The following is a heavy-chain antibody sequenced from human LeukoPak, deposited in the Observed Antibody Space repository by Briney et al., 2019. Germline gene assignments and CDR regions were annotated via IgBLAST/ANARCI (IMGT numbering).Heavy chain of an antibody. CDR2: IYTSGST. J-gene: IGHJ6*03. Sequence: KSSETLSLTCAVYGGSFSGYDWSWIRQPPGKGLEWIGYIYTSGSTNYNPSLKSRVTISVDTSKNQFSLKLSSVTAADTAVYYCARSQSRYCSSTSCPGRNYYYYYYMDGWGKGTTVTVSS. CDR3: ARSQSRYCSSTSCPGRNYYYYYYMDG. V-gene: IGHV4-4*09. D-gene: IGHD2-2*01. CDR1: GGSFSGYD.